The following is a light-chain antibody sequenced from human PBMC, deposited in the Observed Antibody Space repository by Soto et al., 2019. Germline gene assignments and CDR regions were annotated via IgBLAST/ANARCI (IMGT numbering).Light chain of an antibody. V-gene: IGLV2-14*01. CDR3: SSYTSSSSLYV. CDR2: DVS. CDR1: SSDVGGYNY. J-gene: IGLJ1*01. Sequence: HSVLTQPASVSGSPGQSITISCTGTSSDVGGYNYVSWYQQHPGKAPKFMIYDVSNRPSGVSNRFSGSKSGNTASLTISGLQAEDEADYYCSSYTSSSSLYVFGTGTKVTVL.